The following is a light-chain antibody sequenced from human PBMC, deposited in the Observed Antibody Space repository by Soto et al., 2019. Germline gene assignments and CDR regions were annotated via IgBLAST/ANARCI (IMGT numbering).Light chain of an antibody. Sequence: AIRMTQSASSFSSSTGHRFTITCRASQGIRSYLAWYQQKPGKAPKLLIYAASTLQSGVPSRFSGSGSGTDFTLTISCLQSEDFATYYCQQYYSYPWTFGQGTKVDI. CDR3: QQYYSYPWT. CDR1: QGIRSY. CDR2: AAS. J-gene: IGKJ1*01. V-gene: IGKV1-8*01.